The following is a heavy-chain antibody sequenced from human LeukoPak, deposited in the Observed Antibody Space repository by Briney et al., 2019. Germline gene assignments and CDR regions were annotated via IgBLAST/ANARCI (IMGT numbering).Heavy chain of an antibody. D-gene: IGHD6-19*01. V-gene: IGHV3-23*01. CDR2: ISVSGNT. CDR3: AKESGLPVAFGGNHMDV. Sequence: PGGSLRLSCAASGFTLSSYAMSWVRQGPGKGLEWVSAISVSGNTYHADSVKGRFTIPRDNSKNTLYLQMNSLRAEDTAVYYCAKESGLPVAFGGNHMDVWGKGTTVTISS. CDR1: GFTLSSYA. J-gene: IGHJ6*03.